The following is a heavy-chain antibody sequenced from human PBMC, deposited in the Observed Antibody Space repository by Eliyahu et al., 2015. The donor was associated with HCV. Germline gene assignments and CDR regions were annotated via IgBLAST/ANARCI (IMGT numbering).Heavy chain of an antibody. V-gene: IGHV3-72*01. D-gene: IGHD1-1*01. CDR2: IRDKADSFST. J-gene: IGHJ4*02. Sequence: EVLLVESGGXLVQPGGSLXLSCAASXFTFSDRYMDWVRQAPGKGLEWLAHIRDKADSFSTEYAASVFGRFTISRDDSTNSVYLQMDSLKTEDTAVYYCARDGGWKYDYWGQGTLVTVSS. CDR3: ARDGGWKYDY. CDR1: XFTFSDRY.